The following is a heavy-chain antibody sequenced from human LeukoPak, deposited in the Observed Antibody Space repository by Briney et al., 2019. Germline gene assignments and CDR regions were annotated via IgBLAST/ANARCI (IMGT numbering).Heavy chain of an antibody. CDR1: GFTFSSYA. D-gene: IGHD3-22*01. CDR3: ARGSAYYYDSSHAFDI. V-gene: IGHV3-64*01. Sequence: GGSLRLSCAASGFTFSSYAMHWVRQAPGKGLEYVSAISSNGGSTYYANSVKGRFTISRDNSKNTLYLQMGSLRAEDMAVHYCARGSAYYYDSSHAFDIWGQGTMVTVSS. CDR2: ISSNGGST. J-gene: IGHJ3*02.